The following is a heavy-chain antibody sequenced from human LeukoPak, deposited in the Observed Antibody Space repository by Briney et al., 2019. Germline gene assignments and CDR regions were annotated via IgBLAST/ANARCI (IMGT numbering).Heavy chain of an antibody. J-gene: IGHJ4*02. CDR2: IYPGDSDT. CDR1: GYSFTSYW. Sequence: GESLKIPCKGSGYSFTSYWIGWVRQMPGKGLEWMGIIYPGDSDTRYSPSFQGQVTISADKSISTAYLQWSSLKASDTAMYYCAGLRNYDILTGYYNVGYFDYWGQGTLVTVSS. V-gene: IGHV5-51*01. D-gene: IGHD3-9*01. CDR3: AGLRNYDILTGYYNVGYFDY.